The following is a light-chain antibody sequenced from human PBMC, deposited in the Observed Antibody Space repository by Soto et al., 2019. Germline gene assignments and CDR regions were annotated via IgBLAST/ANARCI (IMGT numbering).Light chain of an antibody. V-gene: IGKV3-20*01. CDR2: GAS. CDR1: QSVSSSY. Sequence: EIVLTQSPGTLSLSPGERATLSCRASQSVSSSYLAWYQQKPGQAPRLLIYGASSGATGIPDRFSGSGSGTDFTLTISRLEPEDFAVYYCQQYGKTFGPGTKVDIK. CDR3: QQYGKT. J-gene: IGKJ3*01.